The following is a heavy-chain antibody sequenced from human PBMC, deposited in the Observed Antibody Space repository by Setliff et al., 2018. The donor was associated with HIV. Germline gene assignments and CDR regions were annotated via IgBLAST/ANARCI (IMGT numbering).Heavy chain of an antibody. V-gene: IGHV1-24*01. CDR1: GYTLTELS. J-gene: IGHJ5*01. D-gene: IGHD3-10*01. Sequence: ASVKVSCKVSGYTLTELSRHWVRQAPGKGLEWMGGFDPEDGETIYAQKFQGRVTITTDTSTSTAYMELRSLRSDDTAVYYCARTIGLLWFGELDSWGQGTPVTVSS. CDR3: ARTIGLLWFGELDS. CDR2: FDPEDGET.